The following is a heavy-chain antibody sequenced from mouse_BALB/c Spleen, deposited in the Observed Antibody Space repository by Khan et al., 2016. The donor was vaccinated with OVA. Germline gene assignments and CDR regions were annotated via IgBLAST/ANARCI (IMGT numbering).Heavy chain of an antibody. V-gene: IGHV1-7*01. Sequence: VQLQQPGAELAKPGASVKMSCKASGYTFINYWILWVKQRPGQGLEWIGYINPSTGYTEHNQNFKDKATLTADKSSSTAYMQLSSLTSEDSAVYYCARRGLRWDFDYWGQGTTLTVSS. CDR3: ARRGLRWDFDY. J-gene: IGHJ2*01. CDR1: GYTFINYW. D-gene: IGHD1-1*01. CDR2: INPSTGYT.